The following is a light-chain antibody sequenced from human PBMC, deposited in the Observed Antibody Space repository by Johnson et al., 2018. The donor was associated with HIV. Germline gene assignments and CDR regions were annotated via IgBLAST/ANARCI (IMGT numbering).Light chain of an antibody. Sequence: QSVLTQSPSVSAAPGQKVTISCSGSSSNIGNNYVSWYQQLPGTAPKLLIYENNMRPSGIPDRFSGSKSGTSATLGIAGLQTGDEADYYCGTWDNSLSTGAVFGTGTKVTVL. CDR3: GTWDNSLSTGAV. V-gene: IGLV1-51*02. J-gene: IGLJ1*01. CDR2: ENN. CDR1: SSNIGNNY.